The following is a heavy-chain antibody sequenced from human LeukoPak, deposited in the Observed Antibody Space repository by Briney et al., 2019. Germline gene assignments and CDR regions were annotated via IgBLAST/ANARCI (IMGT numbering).Heavy chain of an antibody. CDR1: GGSISSYY. D-gene: IGHD4-17*01. CDR3: ARRGYGDDYFDY. J-gene: IGHJ4*02. V-gene: IGHV4-59*08. CDR2: IYYSGST. Sequence: SETLSLTCTVSGGSISSYYWSWIRQPPGKGLEWIGYIYYSGSTNYNPSLKSRVTISVDTSKNQFSLKLSSVTAADTAVYYCARRGYGDDYFDYWGQGTLVTVSS.